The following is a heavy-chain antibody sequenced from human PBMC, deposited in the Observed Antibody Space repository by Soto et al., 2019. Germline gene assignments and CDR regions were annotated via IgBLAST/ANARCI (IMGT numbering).Heavy chain of an antibody. CDR2: IITIFGTA. D-gene: IGHD3-16*01. J-gene: IGHJ6*02. Sequence: QVQLVQSGAEVKKPGSSVKVSCKASGGSFSNYAISWVRQAPGQGLEWMGGIITIFGTANYAQKFQDRVTVSADESTSTAYMELSRLRSEDTAIYYFATTNRKYRSTWGHYFNVMDVWGQGTTVTVSS. CDR3: ATTNRKYRSTWGHYFNVMDV. CDR1: GGSFSNYA. V-gene: IGHV1-69*01.